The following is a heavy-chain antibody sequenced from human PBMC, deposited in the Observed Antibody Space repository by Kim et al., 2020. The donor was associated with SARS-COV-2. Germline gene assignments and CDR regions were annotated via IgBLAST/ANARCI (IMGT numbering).Heavy chain of an antibody. CDR2: SN. CDR3: ARALSGTFDP. Sequence: SNDDAVSVESRITINPDTSKNQFSLQLTSVTPEDTAVYYCARALSGTFDPWGQGTLVTVSS. D-gene: IGHD1-26*01. J-gene: IGHJ5*02. V-gene: IGHV6-1*01.